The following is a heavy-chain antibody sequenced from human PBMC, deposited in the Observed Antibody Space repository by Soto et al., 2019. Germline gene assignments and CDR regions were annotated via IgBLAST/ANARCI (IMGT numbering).Heavy chain of an antibody. CDR1: GFTFSAYG. CDR3: ARPRNMYNWNHGGFDI. Sequence: GGSLRLSCAASGFTFSAYGMHWVRQAPGKGLEWVAVIWHDGSNKYYADSVKGRFTISRDNSKNTLYLQMNSLRAEDTAVYYCARPRNMYNWNHGGFDISGQGTTDTGSS. CDR2: IWHDGSNK. V-gene: IGHV3-33*01. D-gene: IGHD1-1*01. J-gene: IGHJ3*02.